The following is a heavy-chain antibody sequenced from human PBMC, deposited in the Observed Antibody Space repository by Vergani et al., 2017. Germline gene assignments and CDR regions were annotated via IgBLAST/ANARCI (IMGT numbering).Heavy chain of an antibody. CDR2: IWYDGSNK. Sequence: QVQLVESGGGVVQPGRSLRLSCAASGFTFSSYGMHWVRQAPGKGLEWVAVIWYDGSNKYYADSVKGRFTISRDNSKNTLYLQMNSLRAEDTAVYYCAGDFRSGDNYYYYYDMDVWGKGTTVTVSS. J-gene: IGHJ6*03. V-gene: IGHV3-33*01. CDR1: GFTFSSYG. CDR3: AGDFRSGDNYYYYYDMDV. D-gene: IGHD3-10*01.